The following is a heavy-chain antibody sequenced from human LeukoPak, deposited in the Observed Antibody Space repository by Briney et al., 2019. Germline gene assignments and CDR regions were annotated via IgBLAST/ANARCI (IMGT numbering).Heavy chain of an antibody. J-gene: IGHJ4*02. CDR2: IYTSGIT. CDR3: ARKATAATYFDY. V-gene: IGHV4-4*07. CDR1: GGSTSSYY. Sequence: SETLSLTCTVSGGSTSSYYWSWIRQPAGKGLEWIGRIYTSGITNYNPSLKSRVTMSVDTSKNQFSLKLTSVTAADTAVYFCARKATAATYFDYWGQGTLVTVSS. D-gene: IGHD2-15*01.